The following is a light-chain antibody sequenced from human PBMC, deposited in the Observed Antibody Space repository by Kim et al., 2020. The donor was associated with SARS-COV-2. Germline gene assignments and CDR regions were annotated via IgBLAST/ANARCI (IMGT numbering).Light chain of an antibody. J-gene: IGLJ3*02. CDR2: DVT. Sequence: PGQSVSISCTGSSRNVGTYNYVSWYQQHPGQTPKVILYDVTQRPSGVPDRFSGSKSGNTASLTISGVQTEDEAEYFCCSYAGGPWVFGGGTQLTVL. CDR1: SRNVGTYNY. CDR3: CSYAGGPWV. V-gene: IGLV2-11*03.